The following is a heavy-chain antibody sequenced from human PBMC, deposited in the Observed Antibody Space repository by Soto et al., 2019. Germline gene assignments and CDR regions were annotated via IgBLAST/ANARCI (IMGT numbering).Heavy chain of an antibody. CDR1: GFTFSSYG. V-gene: IGHV3-30*18. J-gene: IGHJ2*01. CDR3: AKGGSGYWYFDL. D-gene: IGHD3-10*01. Sequence: QVQLVASGGGVVQPGRSLRLSCAASGFTFSSYGMHWVRQAPGKGLEWVAVISYDGSNKYYADSVKGRFTISRDNSKNTLYLQMNSLRAEDTAVYYCAKGGSGYWYFDLWGRGTLVTVSS. CDR2: ISYDGSNK.